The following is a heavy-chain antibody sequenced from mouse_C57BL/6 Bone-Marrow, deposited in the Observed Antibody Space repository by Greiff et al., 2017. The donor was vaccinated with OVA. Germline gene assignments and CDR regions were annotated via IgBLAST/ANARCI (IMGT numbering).Heavy chain of an antibody. CDR1: GFSLSTSGMG. J-gene: IGHJ4*01. V-gene: IGHV8-12*01. CDR3: ARRGRLRAMDD. D-gene: IGHD1-1*01. Sequence: QVTLKESGPGILQPSQSLSLTCSFSGFSLSTSGMGVSWIRQPSGKGLEWLAHIYWDDDKCYNPFLKSRLTISKDTSRNQVFLKITSVDTADTATYYCARRGRLRAMDDWGQGTSVTVSS. CDR2: IYWDDDK.